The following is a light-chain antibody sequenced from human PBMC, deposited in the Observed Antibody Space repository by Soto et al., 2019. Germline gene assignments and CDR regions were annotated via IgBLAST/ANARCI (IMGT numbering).Light chain of an antibody. CDR2: GAS. CDR1: QSVSSSY. CDR3: QQYGSSPKT. V-gene: IGKV3-20*01. J-gene: IGKJ1*01. Sequence: EIVLTQSPGTLSSSPGERATLSCRASQSVSSSYLAWYQQKPGQAPRLLISGASSRATGIPDRFSGSGSGTDFTLTISRLEPEDFAVYYCQQYGSSPKTFGQGTKVEIK.